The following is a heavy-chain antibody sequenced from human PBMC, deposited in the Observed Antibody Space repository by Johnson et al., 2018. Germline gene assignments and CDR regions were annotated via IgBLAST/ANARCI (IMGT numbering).Heavy chain of an antibody. CDR3: ARNHGYYYYGMDV. V-gene: IGHV1-46*01. Sequence: QVQLQQSGAEVTKPGASXKVSCKASRYTFTSYYMHWARQSPGQGLEWMGIINPSGGSTSYAQRFQGRVTMTRATSPRTVYMELSSLSSADTAGYYCARNHGYYYYGMDVWGQGTTVTVSS. D-gene: IGHD1-14*01. J-gene: IGHJ6*02. CDR1: RYTFTSYY. CDR2: INPSGGST.